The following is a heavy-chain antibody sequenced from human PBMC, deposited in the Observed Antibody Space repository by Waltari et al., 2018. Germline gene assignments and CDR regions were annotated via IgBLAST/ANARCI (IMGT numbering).Heavy chain of an antibody. CDR3: AREGAEQWVVEDYGMDV. CDR2: IGSSSSFM. D-gene: IGHD6-19*01. CDR1: GFTFSSYA. V-gene: IGHV3-21*01. J-gene: IGHJ6*02. Sequence: EVQLLESGGGLVQPGGSLRLSCAASGFTFSSYAMSWVRQAPGKGLEWVSSIGSSSSFMDYADSVRGRFTVSRDNAKNTLYLQMDTLRAEDTAVYYCAREGAEQWVVEDYGMDVWGQGTTVTVSS.